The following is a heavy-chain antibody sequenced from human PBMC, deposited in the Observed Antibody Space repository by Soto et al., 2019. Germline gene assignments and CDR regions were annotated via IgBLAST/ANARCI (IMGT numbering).Heavy chain of an antibody. J-gene: IGHJ3*02. V-gene: IGHV3-53*01. CDR1: GFTVSSNY. CDR2: IYSGGST. CDR3: ARDVRYYDSSGPPDAFDI. D-gene: IGHD3-22*01. Sequence: GVLRLSCAASGFTVSSNYMSWVRQAPGKGLEWVSVIYSGGSTYYADSVKGRFTISRDNSKNTLYLQMNSLRAEDTAVYYCARDVRYYDSSGPPDAFDIWGQGAMVTVSS.